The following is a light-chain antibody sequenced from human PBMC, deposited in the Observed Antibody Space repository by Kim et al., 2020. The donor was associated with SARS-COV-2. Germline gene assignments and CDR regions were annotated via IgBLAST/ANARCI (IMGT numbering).Light chain of an antibody. Sequence: DIQLTQSPSSLSASVGDRVTITCRASQGINNYLAWFQQKLGKAPKPLIYTASSLHSGVPSRFSGSGSGTDFTLTIDNVQPDDFGTYHCQQYNSDPYTLGEGTKLEI. CDR1: QGINNY. J-gene: IGKJ2*01. V-gene: IGKV1-16*01. CDR2: TAS. CDR3: QQYNSDPYT.